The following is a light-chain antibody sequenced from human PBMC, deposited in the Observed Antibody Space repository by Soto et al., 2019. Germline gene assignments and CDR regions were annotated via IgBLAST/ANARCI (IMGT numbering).Light chain of an antibody. CDR3: QQYGSSGT. CDR2: GAS. CDR1: QSVSNNY. J-gene: IGKJ1*01. V-gene: IGKV3-20*01. Sequence: ESVLTQSPGTLSLSPLEIATLSCRASQSVSNNYLAWYQQKPGQAPRLLIYGASNRATGIPDRFSGSGSGTDFTLTISRLEPEDFAVYYCQQYGSSGTFGQGTKVDIK.